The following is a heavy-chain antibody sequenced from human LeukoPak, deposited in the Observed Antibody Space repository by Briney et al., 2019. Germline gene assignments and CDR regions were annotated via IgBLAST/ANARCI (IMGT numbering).Heavy chain of an antibody. D-gene: IGHD1-26*01. CDR1: GGTFSGYA. CDR2: IIPIFGTA. CDR3: ARGRRWELLTNWFDP. J-gene: IGHJ5*02. Sequence: SVKVSCKASGGTFSGYAISWVGQGPGQGLEWMGGIIPIFGTANYAQKFQGRVTITTDESTSTAYMELSSLRSEDTAVYYCARGRRWELLTNWFDPWGQGTLVTVSS. V-gene: IGHV1-69*05.